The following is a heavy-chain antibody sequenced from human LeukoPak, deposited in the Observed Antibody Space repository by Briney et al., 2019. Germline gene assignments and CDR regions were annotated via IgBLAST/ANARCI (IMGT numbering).Heavy chain of an antibody. J-gene: IGHJ5*02. CDR3: AIWRGLGYCSSTSCFRFDP. V-gene: IGHV4-59*02. D-gene: IGHD2-2*01. CDR2: IYYSGST. CDR1: GGSVSSYY. Sequence: SETLSLTCTVSGGSVSSYYWSWIRQPPGKGLEWIGYIYYSGSTNYNPSLKSRVTISVDTSKNQFSLKLSSVTAADTAVYYCAIWRGLGYCSSTSCFRFDPWGQGTLVTVSS.